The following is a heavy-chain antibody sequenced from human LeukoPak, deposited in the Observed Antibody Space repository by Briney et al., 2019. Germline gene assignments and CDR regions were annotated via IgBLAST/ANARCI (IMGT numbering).Heavy chain of an antibody. CDR2: MYYSGST. D-gene: IGHD3-3*01. Sequence: PETLSLTCTVSGGSISSSSYYWGWIRQPPGKGLEWIGSMYYSGSTYYNPSLKSRVTISVDTSKNQFSLKLSSVTSADTAVYYCARRMIFGVVNWFDPWGQGTLVTVSS. J-gene: IGHJ5*02. CDR3: ARRMIFGVVNWFDP. CDR1: GGSISSSSYY. V-gene: IGHV4-39*01.